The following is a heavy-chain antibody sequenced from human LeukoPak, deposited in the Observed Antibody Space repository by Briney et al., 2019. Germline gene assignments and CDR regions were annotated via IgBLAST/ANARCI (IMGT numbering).Heavy chain of an antibody. J-gene: IGHJ4*02. D-gene: IGHD2-21*02. CDR1: GYTFTGYY. CDR2: INPNSGGT. V-gene: IGHV1-2*02. Sequence: ASVKVSCKASGYTFTGYYMHWMRQAPGQGLEWMGWINPNSGGTNYAQKFQGRVTMTRDTSISTAYMELSRLRSDDTAVYYCARNLEYCGGDCYTNGVDYWGQGTLVTVSS. CDR3: ARNLEYCGGDCYTNGVDY.